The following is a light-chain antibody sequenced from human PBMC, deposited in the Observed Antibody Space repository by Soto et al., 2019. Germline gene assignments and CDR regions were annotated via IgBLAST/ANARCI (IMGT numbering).Light chain of an antibody. Sequence: QSVLTQPASVSGSPGQSITISCTGTSSDVGGYNYVSWYQQHPGKAPKLMIYDVSNRPSGVSNRFSGSKSGNTASLTISGLKAKDEADYYCSSYKRSSTYVSGTGTKVPVL. CDR2: DVS. J-gene: IGLJ1*01. CDR3: SSYKRSSTYV. CDR1: SSDVGGYNY. V-gene: IGLV2-14*01.